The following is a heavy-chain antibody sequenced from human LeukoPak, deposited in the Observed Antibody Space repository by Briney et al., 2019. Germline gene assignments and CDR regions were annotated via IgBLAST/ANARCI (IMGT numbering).Heavy chain of an antibody. J-gene: IGHJ3*02. V-gene: IGHV4-59*01. CDR3: AGDQGGSAHRHAFDI. Sequence: SETLSLTCTVSGDSLSSFYWTWIRQAPGKGLEWIGYFYDSGKTSYNPSLKSRVTISADSAKNQFSLRLKSVTAADTAVYYCAGDQGGSAHRHAFDIWGQGTLVTVSS. D-gene: IGHD1-26*01. CDR2: FYDSGKT. CDR1: GDSLSSFY.